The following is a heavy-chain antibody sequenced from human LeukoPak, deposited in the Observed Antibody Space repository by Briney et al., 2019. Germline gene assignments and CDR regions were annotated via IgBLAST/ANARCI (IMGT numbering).Heavy chain of an antibody. V-gene: IGHV3-21*06. Sequence: GGSLRLSCTASGFTFRSYTMNWVRQAPGKGLEWVSSVSSNSAYLYYADSVRGRFTVFRDNTQNTPYLQLGSLRAEDTALYYCAREGLLTRLSSSDAFDIWGQGTMVTVSS. CDR2: VSSNSAYL. CDR3: AREGLLTRLSSSDAFDI. J-gene: IGHJ3*02. D-gene: IGHD3-9*01. CDR1: GFTFRSYT.